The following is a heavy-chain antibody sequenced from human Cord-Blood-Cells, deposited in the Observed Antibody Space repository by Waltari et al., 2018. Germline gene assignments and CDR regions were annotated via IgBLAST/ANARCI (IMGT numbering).Heavy chain of an antibody. CDR2: IYYSGST. V-gene: IGHV4-59*01. Sequence: QVQLQESGPGLVKPSETLSLTCTVSGGSISSYYWSWIRQPPGKGREWIGYIYYSGSTNYNPSLKSRVTISVDTSKNQFSLKLSSVTAADKAVYYGARNSSSSSGYFQHWGQGTLVTVSS. CDR1: GGSISSYY. J-gene: IGHJ1*01. D-gene: IGHD6-6*01. CDR3: ARNSSSSSGYFQH.